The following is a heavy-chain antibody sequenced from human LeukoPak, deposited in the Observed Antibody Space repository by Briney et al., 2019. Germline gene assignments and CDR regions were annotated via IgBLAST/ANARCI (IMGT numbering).Heavy chain of an antibody. J-gene: IGHJ6*02. CDR2: ISFDASNK. CDR1: GFTFDSFA. Sequence: QPGGSLRLSCAASGFTFDSFAMHWVRQAPGRGLEWVAFISFDASNKYFADSVKGRFSISRDDSKNTVDLEMNSLRLEDTAVYFCARDASFSMAVWGQGTAVTVSS. CDR3: ARDASFSMAV. D-gene: IGHD6-6*01. V-gene: IGHV3-30-3*01.